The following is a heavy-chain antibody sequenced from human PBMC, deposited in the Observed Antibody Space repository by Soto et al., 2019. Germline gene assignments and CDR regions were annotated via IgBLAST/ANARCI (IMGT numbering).Heavy chain of an antibody. CDR2: IIPIFGTA. J-gene: IGHJ4*02. V-gene: IGHV1-69*13. CDR1: GGTFSSYA. Sequence: GASVKVSCKASGGTFSSYAISWVRQAPGQGLEWMGGIIPIFGTANYAQKFQGRVTITADESTSTAYMELSSLRSEDTAVYYCARDVVGDYGDRYFDYWGQGTLVTVSS. D-gene: IGHD4-17*01. CDR3: ARDVVGDYGDRYFDY.